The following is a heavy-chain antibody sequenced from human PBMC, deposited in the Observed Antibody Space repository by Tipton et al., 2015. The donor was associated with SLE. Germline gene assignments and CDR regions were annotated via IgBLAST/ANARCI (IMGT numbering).Heavy chain of an antibody. J-gene: IGHJ4*02. V-gene: IGHV4-61*09. Sequence: TLSLTCTVSDDSISSGSYYWNWIRQPAGKGLEWIGQIYTSGSTDYNPSLKSRVTISVDTSKNQFSLKLRSVTAADTAVYFCARYYCTTTGCYYFDYWGRGTLVTVSS. CDR2: IYTSGST. CDR3: ARYYCTTTGCYYFDY. D-gene: IGHD2-2*01. CDR1: DDSISSGSYY.